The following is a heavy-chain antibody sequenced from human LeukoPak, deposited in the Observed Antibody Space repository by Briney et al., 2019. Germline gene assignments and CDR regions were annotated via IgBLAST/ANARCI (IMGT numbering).Heavy chain of an antibody. CDR1: GGSFSGYY. CDR2: INHSGST. V-gene: IGHV4-34*01. CDR3: ARGDRYYYYYYMDV. Sequence: SETLSLTCAVYGGSFSGYYWSWIRQPPGKGLEWIGEINHSGSTNYNPSLQSRVTISVDTSKNQFSLKLSSVTAADTAVYYCARGDRYYYYYYMDVWGKGTTVTVSS. J-gene: IGHJ6*03.